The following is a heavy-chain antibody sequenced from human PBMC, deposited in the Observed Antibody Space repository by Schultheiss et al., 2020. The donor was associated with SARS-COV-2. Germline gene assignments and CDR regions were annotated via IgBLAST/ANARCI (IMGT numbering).Heavy chain of an antibody. V-gene: IGHV1-18*01. D-gene: IGHD3-3*01. J-gene: IGHJ4*02. CDR2: ISAYNGNT. Sequence: ASVKVSCKASGYTFTSYGISWVRQAPGQGLEWMGWISAYNGNTNYAQKHQGRVTMTTDTSTSTGYMELRSLRSDDTAVYYCARTTLRVLEWLPLPFDYWGQGALVTVAS. CDR1: GYTFTSYG. CDR3: ARTTLRVLEWLPLPFDY.